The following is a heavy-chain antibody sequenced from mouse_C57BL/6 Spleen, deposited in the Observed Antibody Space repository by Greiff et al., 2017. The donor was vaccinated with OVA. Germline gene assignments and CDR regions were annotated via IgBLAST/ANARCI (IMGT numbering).Heavy chain of an antibody. CDR1: GYTFTDYY. D-gene: IGHD2-1*01. CDR3: ARVGLLWYPYAMDY. Sequence: EVQLQQSGPELVKPGASVKISCKASGYTFTDYYMNWVKQSHGKSLEWIGDINPNNGGTSYNQKFKGKATLTVDKSSSTAYMELRSLTSEDSAVYYCARVGLLWYPYAMDYWGQGTSVTVSS. J-gene: IGHJ4*01. V-gene: IGHV1-26*01. CDR2: INPNNGGT.